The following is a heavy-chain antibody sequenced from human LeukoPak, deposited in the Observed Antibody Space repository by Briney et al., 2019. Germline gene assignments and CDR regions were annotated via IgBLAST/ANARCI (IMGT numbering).Heavy chain of an antibody. CDR2: INPSGGST. D-gene: IGHD3-10*01. J-gene: IGHJ6*03. CDR1: GYTFTSYY. Sequence: GASVKVSCKASGYTFTSYYMHWVRQAPGQGLEWMGIINPSGGSTSYAQKFQGRVTMTRDMSTSTVYMELSSLRSEDTAVYYCARDKDYYGSGSKNYYYYYMDVWGKGTTVTVSS. CDR3: ARDKDYYGSGSKNYYYYYMDV. V-gene: IGHV1-46*01.